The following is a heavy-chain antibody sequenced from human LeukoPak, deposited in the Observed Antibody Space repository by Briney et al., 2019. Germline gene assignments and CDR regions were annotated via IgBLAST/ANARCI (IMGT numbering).Heavy chain of an antibody. CDR1: GFTFSSYS. CDR2: ISSSSSYI. D-gene: IGHD3-3*01. CDR3: ARDWNPYDFWSGFAREMDV. V-gene: IGHV3-21*01. J-gene: IGHJ6*02. Sequence: GGSLRLSCAASGFTFSSYSMNWVRQAPEKGLEWVSSISSSSSYIYYADSVKGRFTISRDNAKNSLYLQMNSLRAEDTAVYYCARDWNPYDFWSGFAREMDVWGQGTTVTVSS.